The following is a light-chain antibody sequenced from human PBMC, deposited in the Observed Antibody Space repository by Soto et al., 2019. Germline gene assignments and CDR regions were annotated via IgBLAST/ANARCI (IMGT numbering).Light chain of an antibody. CDR1: SSNIGRDN. CDR3: ATWDGSLNGWV. Sequence: QTVVTQPPSASGTPGQRVTISCSGSSSNIGRDNVNWYQQLPGTAPKPLIYSTNQRPSGVPDPFSGSKSGTSASLAISGLQSEDEADYYCATWDGSLNGWVFGGGTKLTVL. V-gene: IGLV1-44*01. J-gene: IGLJ3*02. CDR2: STN.